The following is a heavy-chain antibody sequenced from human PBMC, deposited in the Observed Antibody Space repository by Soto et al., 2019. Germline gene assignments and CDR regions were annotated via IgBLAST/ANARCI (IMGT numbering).Heavy chain of an antibody. J-gene: IGHJ6*02. D-gene: IGHD1-26*01. V-gene: IGHV3-48*02. CDR1: GFTFSSYS. Sequence: GGSLRLSCAASGFTFSSYSMNWVRQAPGKGLEWVSYISSSSSTIYYADSVKGRFTISRDNAKNSLYLQMNSLRDEDTAVYYCARDPSGSYYTSLYYYYGMDVWGQGPRSPSP. CDR2: ISSSSSTI. CDR3: ARDPSGSYYTSLYYYYGMDV.